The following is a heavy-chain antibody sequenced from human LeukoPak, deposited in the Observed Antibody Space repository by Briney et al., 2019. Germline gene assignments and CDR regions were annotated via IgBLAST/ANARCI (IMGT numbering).Heavy chain of an antibody. D-gene: IGHD1-1*01. J-gene: IGHJ4*02. CDR2: IVVGSGNT. Sequence: SVKVSCKASGFTFTSSAVQWVRPARGQRLEWIGWIVVGSGNTNYAQKFQERVTITRDMSTSTAYMELSSLRSEDTAVYYCAADRTSGAITTFDYWGQGTLVTVSS. V-gene: IGHV1-58*01. CDR3: AADRTSGAITTFDY. CDR1: GFTFTSSA.